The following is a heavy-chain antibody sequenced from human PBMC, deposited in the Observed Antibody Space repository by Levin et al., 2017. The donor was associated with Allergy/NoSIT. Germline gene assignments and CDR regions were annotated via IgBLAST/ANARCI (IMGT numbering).Heavy chain of an antibody. V-gene: IGHV3-30*18. CDR2: ISYDGNNK. CDR3: AKDRAENCESCGQTVSYFYFYGMDV. D-gene: IGHD3-22*01. J-gene: IGHJ6*02. Sequence: GESLKISCAASGFSFRIYWMTWVRQAPGKGLEWVAVISYDGNNKYYVGSVRGRFTISRDNSKNTLYLQMNSLRPEDTAVYYCAKDRAENCESCGQTVSYFYFYGMDVWGQGTTVTVSS. CDR1: GFSFRIYW.